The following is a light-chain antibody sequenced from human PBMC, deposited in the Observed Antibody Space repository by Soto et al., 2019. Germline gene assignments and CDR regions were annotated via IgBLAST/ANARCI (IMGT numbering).Light chain of an antibody. CDR1: QDVGRW. J-gene: IGKJ5*01. Sequence: DIQMTQSPLSLSASVGDTVTITCRSSQDVGRWLSWYQQKPGKAPKILIFATSSLQSGVPSRFSGSGSGTDFTLTISSLQSEDFATYYCQQARSFPVTFGQGTRLEIK. CDR2: ATS. V-gene: IGKV1-12*01. CDR3: QQARSFPVT.